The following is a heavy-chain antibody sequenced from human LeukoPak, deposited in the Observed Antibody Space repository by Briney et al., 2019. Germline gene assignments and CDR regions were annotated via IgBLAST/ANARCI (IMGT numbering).Heavy chain of an antibody. CDR3: ASYGSGSYYKQFDY. V-gene: IGHV4-59*08. D-gene: IGHD3-10*01. CDR1: GGSISSYY. CDR2: IYYSGST. Sequence: SETLSLTCTVPGGSISSYYWSWIRQPPGKGLEWIGYIYYSGSTNYNPSLKSRVTISVDTSKNQFSLKLSSVTAADTAVYYCASYGSGSYYKQFDYWGQGTLVTVSS. J-gene: IGHJ4*02.